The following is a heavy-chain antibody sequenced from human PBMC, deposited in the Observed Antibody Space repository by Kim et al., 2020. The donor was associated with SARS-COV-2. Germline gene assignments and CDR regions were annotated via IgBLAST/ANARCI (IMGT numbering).Heavy chain of an antibody. CDR2: ISYDGSNK. CDR3: ARDIQPTIWFGELLPPRDYYGMDV. CDR1: GFTFSSYA. V-gene: IGHV3-30*04. Sequence: GGSLRLSCAASGFTFSSYAMHWVRQAPGKGLEWVAVISYDGSNKYYADSVKGRFTISRDNSKNTLYLQMNSLRAEDTAVYYCARDIQPTIWFGELLPPRDYYGMDVWGQGTTVTVSS. J-gene: IGHJ6*02. D-gene: IGHD3-10*01.